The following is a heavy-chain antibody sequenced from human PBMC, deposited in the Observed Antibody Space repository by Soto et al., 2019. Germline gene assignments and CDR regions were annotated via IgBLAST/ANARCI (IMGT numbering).Heavy chain of an antibody. V-gene: IGHV3-21*01. J-gene: IGHJ3*02. D-gene: IGHD3-10*01. CDR1: GFTFSSYS. CDR3: ARAGVDAFDI. Sequence: EVQLVESGGGLVKPGGSLRLSCAASGFTFSSYSMNWVRQAPGKGLEWVSSISSSSSYIYYADSVKGRFTISRDNAKNSLYLQMNSLRAEDTDVYYCARAGVDAFDIWGQGTMVTVSS. CDR2: ISSSSSYI.